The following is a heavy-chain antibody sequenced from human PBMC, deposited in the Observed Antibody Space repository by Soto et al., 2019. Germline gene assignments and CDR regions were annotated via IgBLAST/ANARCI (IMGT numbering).Heavy chain of an antibody. CDR2: SDHSGYT. CDR1: GGSFSGNY. D-gene: IGHD1-1*01. V-gene: IGHV4-34*01. J-gene: IGHJ5*02. Sequence: KASETLSLSSAVKGGSFSGNYWNWILKPPGKVLAWIGESDHSGYTNYNPSLKSRVTISVDTSKNQFSLSLTSVSAADTAVYYCARVQDWFDDGGQETLVTVS. CDR3: ARVQDWFDD.